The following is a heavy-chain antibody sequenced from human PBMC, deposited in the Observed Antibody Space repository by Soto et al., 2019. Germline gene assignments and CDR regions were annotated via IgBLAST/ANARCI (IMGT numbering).Heavy chain of an antibody. V-gene: IGHV4-34*01. D-gene: IGHD1-26*01. Sequence: QVQLQQSGAGLLKPSETLSLTCAVYGESFSGYIWTWIRQTPGKGLRWIGKINNSGSANYNPTLKRRVTQSVHTSNSQFSLELSSVTAADTAVYYCARGLISGSHYSGGWYYFDSWGQGTQVTVSS. CDR2: INNSGSA. J-gene: IGHJ4*02. CDR1: GESFSGYI. CDR3: ARGLISGSHYSGGWYYFDS.